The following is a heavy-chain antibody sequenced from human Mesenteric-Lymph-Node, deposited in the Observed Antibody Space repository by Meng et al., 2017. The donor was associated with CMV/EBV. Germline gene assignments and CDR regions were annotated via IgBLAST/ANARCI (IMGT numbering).Heavy chain of an antibody. Sequence: GGSLRPSCAASGSSSDDYAMHWVRQGPGKGLEWVSGISWNSGSIGYVDSVKGRFTISRDNAKNSLYPQMKSLRSEDTGFYYCAKALGVGLELGPEYYALDVWGQGTTVTVSS. V-gene: IGHV3-9*02. CDR1: GSSSDDYA. CDR2: ISWNSGSI. J-gene: IGHJ6*02. CDR3: AKALGVGLELGPEYYALDV. D-gene: IGHD1-7*01.